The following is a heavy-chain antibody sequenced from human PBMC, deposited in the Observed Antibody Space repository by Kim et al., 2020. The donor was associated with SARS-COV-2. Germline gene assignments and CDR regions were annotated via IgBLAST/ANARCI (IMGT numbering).Heavy chain of an antibody. CDR2: ISYDGSNK. CDR3: AKDCVLLWFRESEGSFDY. CDR1: GFTFSSYG. Sequence: GGSLRLSCAASGFTFSSYGMHWVRQAPGKGLEWVAVISYDGSNKYYADSVKGRFTISRDNSKNTLYLQMNSLRAEDTAVYYCAKDCVLLWFRESEGSFDYWGQGTLVTVSS. V-gene: IGHV3-30*18. J-gene: IGHJ4*02. D-gene: IGHD3-10*01.